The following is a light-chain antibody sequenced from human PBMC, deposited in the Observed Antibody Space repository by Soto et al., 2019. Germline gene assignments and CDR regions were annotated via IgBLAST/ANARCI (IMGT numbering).Light chain of an antibody. CDR1: NNDVANYNL. J-gene: IGLJ3*02. V-gene: IGLV2-23*01. CDR3: CSYAGSRSWV. Sequence: QSVLTQPASVSGSPGQSITISCTGTNNDVANYNLVSWYQQHPGKAPKLRIYEGSKLPSGVSNRFSGSKSANTASLTISGLQAEDEADYYCCSYAGSRSWVFGGGTKLTVL. CDR2: EGS.